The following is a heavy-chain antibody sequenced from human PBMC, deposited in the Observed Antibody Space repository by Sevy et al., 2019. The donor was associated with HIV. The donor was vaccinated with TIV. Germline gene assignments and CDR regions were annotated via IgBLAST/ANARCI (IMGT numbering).Heavy chain of an antibody. CDR1: GFRFSDYY. J-gene: IGHJ6*02. CDR3: ASDVYYGSGSYYLQDYGMDV. V-gene: IGHV3-11*04. D-gene: IGHD3-10*01. CDR2: ISGSGSTI. Sequence: GGSLRLSCAASGFRFSDYYMTWIRQAPGKGLEWISYISGSGSTIYYADSMAGRFTISRDNAKNSLYLQMNSLRAEDTAVYYCASDVYYGSGSYYLQDYGMDVWGQGTTVTVSS.